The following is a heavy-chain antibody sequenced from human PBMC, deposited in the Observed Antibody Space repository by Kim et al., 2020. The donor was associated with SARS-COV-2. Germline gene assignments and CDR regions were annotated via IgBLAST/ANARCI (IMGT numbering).Heavy chain of an antibody. Sequence: ASVKVSCKASGYTFTGYYMHWVRQAPGQGLEWMGWINPNSGGTNYAQKFQGRVTMTRDTSISTAYMELSRLRSDDTAVYYCARDLYGSSWYLYYGLDVWGQGTTVTVSS. CDR2: INPNSGGT. CDR1: GYTFTGYY. D-gene: IGHD6-13*01. V-gene: IGHV1-2*02. J-gene: IGHJ6*02. CDR3: ARDLYGSSWYLYYGLDV.